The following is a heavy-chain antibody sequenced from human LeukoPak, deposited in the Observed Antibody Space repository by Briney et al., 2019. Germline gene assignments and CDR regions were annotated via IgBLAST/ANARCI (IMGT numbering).Heavy chain of an antibody. J-gene: IGHJ4*02. V-gene: IGHV3-30*18. CDR1: GFTFSSYG. CDR2: ILEDGSIQ. D-gene: IGHD2-2*01. Sequence: GGSLRLSCAASGFTFSSYGMSWVRQAPGKGLDWVAVILEDGSIQHYADSVKGRFTISRDNSKDTLYLQMNSLRAEDTAVYYCAKGRRAPLVGTITKSWIDYWGQGTLVTVSS. CDR3: AKGRRAPLVGTITKSWIDY.